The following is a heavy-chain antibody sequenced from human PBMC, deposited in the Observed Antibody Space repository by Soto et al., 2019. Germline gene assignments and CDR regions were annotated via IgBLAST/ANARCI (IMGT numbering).Heavy chain of an antibody. V-gene: IGHV3-74*01. J-gene: IGHJ4*01. CDR3: AFDY. Sequence: PGGSLRLSCAASGFTFSNYWMHWVRQAPGKGLVWISLMNSDGSNTVYADAVKGRFTISRDNSKNTLYLQMNSLRAEDTAVYYCAFDYWGHGTPVTVSS. CDR2: MNSDGSNT. CDR1: GFTFSNYW.